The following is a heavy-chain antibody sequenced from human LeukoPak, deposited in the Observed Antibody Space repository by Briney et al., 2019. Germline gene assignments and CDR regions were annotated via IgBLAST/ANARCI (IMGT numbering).Heavy chain of an antibody. Sequence: SETLSLTCAVYGVSFSGYYWSWIRQPPGKGLEWIGEINHSGSTNYNPSLKSRVTISVDTSKNQFSLKLSSVTAADTAVYYCARGGRLRLALPDYWGQGTLVTVSS. D-gene: IGHD3-16*01. CDR3: ARGGRLRLALPDY. CDR2: INHSGST. J-gene: IGHJ4*02. CDR1: GVSFSGYY. V-gene: IGHV4-34*01.